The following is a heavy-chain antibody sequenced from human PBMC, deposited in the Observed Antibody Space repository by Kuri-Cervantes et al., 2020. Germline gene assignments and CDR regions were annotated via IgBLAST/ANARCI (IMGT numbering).Heavy chain of an antibody. V-gene: IGHV3-9*01. CDR1: GFTFDDYA. J-gene: IGHJ4*02. D-gene: IGHD4-17*01. CDR2: ISWNSGSI. Sequence: SLKISCAASGFTFDDYAMHWVRQAPGKGLEWVSGISWNSGSIGYADSVKGRFTISRDNAKNSLYLQMNSLRAEDTALYYCAKDMQVLLNDYGDYLFDNRGQGTLVTVSS. CDR3: AKDMQVLLNDYGDYLFDN.